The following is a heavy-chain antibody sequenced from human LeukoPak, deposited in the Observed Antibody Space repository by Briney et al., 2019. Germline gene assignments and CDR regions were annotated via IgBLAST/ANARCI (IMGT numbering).Heavy chain of an antibody. CDR1: GDSVSSNSVA. CDR2: TYYRSKCYI. D-gene: IGHD6-13*01. J-gene: IGHJ6*02. V-gene: IGHV6-1*01. CDR3: ARWRPIAAAGMSGMDV. Sequence: SQTLSLTCAISGDSVSSNSVAWNWIRQSPSRGPEWLGRTYYRSKCYIDYADSVKSRITISPDTSKNQFSLKLSSVTAADTAVYYCARWRPIAAAGMSGMDVWGQGTTVTVSS.